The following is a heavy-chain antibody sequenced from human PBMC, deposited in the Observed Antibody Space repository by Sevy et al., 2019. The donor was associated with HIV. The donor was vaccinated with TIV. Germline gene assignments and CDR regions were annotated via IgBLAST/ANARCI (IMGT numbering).Heavy chain of an antibody. V-gene: IGHV3-30*04. CDR3: AREANDDEFFQY. CDR1: GFIFSNFA. CDR2: TSYDGSHK. J-gene: IGHJ1*01. Sequence: GGSLRLSCTVSGFIFSNFAMHWVRQAPGKGLEWVAVTSYDGSHKYYADSVKGRFTVSRDNSRNILSLEMSSLRRDDTAVYYCAREANDDEFFQYWGQGTLVTISS. D-gene: IGHD3-16*01.